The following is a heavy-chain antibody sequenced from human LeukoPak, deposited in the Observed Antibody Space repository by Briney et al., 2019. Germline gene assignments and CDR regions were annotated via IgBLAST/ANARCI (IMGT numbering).Heavy chain of an antibody. CDR1: GGSFSGYY. J-gene: IGHJ4*02. Sequence: PSETLSLTCAVYGGSFSGYYWSWIRQPPGKGLEWIGEINHSGSTNYNPSLKSRVTISVDTSKNQFSLELSSVTAADTAVYYCARAVYGGYVDWGQGTLVTVSS. V-gene: IGHV4-34*01. D-gene: IGHD5-12*01. CDR2: INHSGST. CDR3: ARAVYGGYVD.